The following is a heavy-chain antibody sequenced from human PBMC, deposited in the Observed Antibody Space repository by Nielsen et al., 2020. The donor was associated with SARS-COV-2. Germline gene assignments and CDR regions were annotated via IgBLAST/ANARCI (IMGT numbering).Heavy chain of an antibody. CDR1: GGSISSGGYY. Sequence: LRLSCTVSGGSISSGGYYWSWIRQHPGKGLEWIGYIYFTGRTSYNPSLKSRVAMSVDTSKNQLSLDLKSVTAADTAVYYCAREASGYDHYKYGMDVWGLGATVTVSS. CDR2: IYFTGRT. CDR3: AREASGYDHYKYGMDV. V-gene: IGHV4-31*03. D-gene: IGHD5-12*01. J-gene: IGHJ6*01.